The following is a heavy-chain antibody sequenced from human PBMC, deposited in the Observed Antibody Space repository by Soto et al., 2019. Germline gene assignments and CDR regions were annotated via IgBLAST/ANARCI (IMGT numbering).Heavy chain of an antibody. CDR2: INQDGREK. CDR1: EFTFSSYW. V-gene: IGHV3-7*01. CDR3: ARAYYYDSSGYYNYSGMDV. Sequence: EVQLVESGGGLVQPGGSLRLSCAASEFTFSSYWMTWVRQAPGKGLEWVANINQDGREKYYVDSVKGRLTISRDNAKNSLYLQMNSLRGEDTAVYYCARAYYYDSSGYYNYSGMDVWAQGTTVTVSS. D-gene: IGHD3-22*01. J-gene: IGHJ6*02.